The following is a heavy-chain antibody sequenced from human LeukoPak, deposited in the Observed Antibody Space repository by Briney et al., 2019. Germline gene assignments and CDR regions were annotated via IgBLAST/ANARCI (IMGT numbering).Heavy chain of an antibody. CDR3: AKARGTSAATGYYYYMDV. CDR1: GFTFSSYS. Sequence: TGGSLRLSCAASGFTFSSYSMNWVRQAPGKGLEWVAYIPKDGSNKFYADSVKGRFTISRDNSKNTLSLQMNSLRAEDTALYYCAKARGTSAATGYYYYMDVWADGTTVTVSS. D-gene: IGHD2-2*01. CDR2: IPKDGSNK. V-gene: IGHV3-30*02. J-gene: IGHJ6*03.